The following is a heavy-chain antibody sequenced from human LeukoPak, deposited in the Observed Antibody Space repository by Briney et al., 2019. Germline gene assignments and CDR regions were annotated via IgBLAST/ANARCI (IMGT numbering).Heavy chain of an antibody. CDR3: ARDARVVIDY. J-gene: IGHJ4*02. D-gene: IGHD2-2*01. CDR2: INLDGSEK. V-gene: IGHV3-7*01. Sequence: AGGSLRLSCAASGFTFRNYWMSWVRQAPGKGLEWVANINLDGSEKYYVDSVKGRFTISRDNAKNSLYLQMTSLRAEDTAVCYCARDARVVIDYWGQGTLVTVSS. CDR1: GFTFRNYW.